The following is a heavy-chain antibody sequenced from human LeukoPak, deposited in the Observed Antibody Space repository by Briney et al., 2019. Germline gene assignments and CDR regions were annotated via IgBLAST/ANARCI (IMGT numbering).Heavy chain of an antibody. Sequence: SETLSLTCSVSGGSIRSGSYYWSWIRQPPGKGLEWIGYIYYSGSTNYNPSLKSRVTISVDTSKNQFSLKLSSVTAADTAVYYCARVSYSYPTDWGQGTLVTVSS. CDR1: GGSIRSGSYY. D-gene: IGHD5-18*01. J-gene: IGHJ4*02. CDR3: ARVSYSYPTD. CDR2: IYYSGST. V-gene: IGHV4-61*01.